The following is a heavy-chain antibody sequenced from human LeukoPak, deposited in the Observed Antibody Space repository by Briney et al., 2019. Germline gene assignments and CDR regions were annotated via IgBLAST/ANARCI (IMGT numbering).Heavy chain of an antibody. D-gene: IGHD6-13*01. V-gene: IGHV4-59*01. CDR2: IYYSEST. CDR3: ARSGGYSSSWSL. J-gene: IGHJ4*02. Sequence: SETLSLTCTVSGGSISTYYWNWIRQPPGKGLEWIGYIYYSESTNYHPSLKSRVTISVDPSKNQFSLKLNSVTAADTAVYYCARSGGYSSSWSLWGQGTLVTVSS. CDR1: GGSISTYY.